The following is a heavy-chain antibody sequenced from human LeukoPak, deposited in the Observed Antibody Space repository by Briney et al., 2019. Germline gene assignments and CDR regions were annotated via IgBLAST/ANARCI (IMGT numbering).Heavy chain of an antibody. CDR3: ARTQSQSGSYRYYFGY. CDR2: IYYISNT. D-gene: IGHD1-26*01. Sequence: SETLSLTCTVSGASVGSAGYHWSWIRQPPGGGLEWIGYIYYISNTNYNHSLKSRVTMSVDPSKNQFSLKLNSVTAADTAVYYCARTQSQSGSYRYYFGYWGQGTLVTVSS. V-gene: IGHV4-61*08. CDR1: GASVGSAGYH. J-gene: IGHJ4*02.